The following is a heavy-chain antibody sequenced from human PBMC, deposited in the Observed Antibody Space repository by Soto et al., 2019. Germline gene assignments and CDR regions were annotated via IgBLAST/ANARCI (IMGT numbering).Heavy chain of an antibody. CDR3: ARGKGSGSFYYYGMDV. CDR2: INHSGST. J-gene: IGHJ6*02. CDR1: GGSFSGYY. D-gene: IGHD3-10*01. Sequence: SETLSLTCAVYGGSFSGYYWSWILQPPGKRLEWIGEINHSGSTNYNPSLKSPFTISVDASKNQFSLKLSSVTAGDTAVYYCARGKGSGSFYYYGMDVWGQGTTVTVSS. V-gene: IGHV4-34*01.